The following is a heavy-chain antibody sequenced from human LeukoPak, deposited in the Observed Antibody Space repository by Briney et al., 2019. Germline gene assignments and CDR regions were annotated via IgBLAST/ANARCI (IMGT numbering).Heavy chain of an antibody. CDR1: GFTFDDYG. J-gene: IGHJ6*03. CDR3: ARAYCSSTSCDGDYYYYCYMDV. Sequence: PGGSLRLSCAASGFTFDDYGMSWARQAPGKGLEWVSGIHWNGGSTGYADSVKGRFTISRDNAKNSLYLQMNSLRAEDTALYYCARAYCSSTSCDGDYYYYCYMDVWGKGTTVTVSS. CDR2: IHWNGGST. D-gene: IGHD2-2*01. V-gene: IGHV3-20*04.